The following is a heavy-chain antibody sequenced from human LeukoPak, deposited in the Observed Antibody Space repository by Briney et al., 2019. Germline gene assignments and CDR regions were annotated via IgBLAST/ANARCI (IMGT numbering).Heavy chain of an antibody. CDR2: INWNGGST. V-gene: IGHV3-20*04. CDR3: ARGDSGSYGDAFDI. D-gene: IGHD1-26*01. CDR1: GFTFSSFG. Sequence: GGTLRLSCAASGFTFSSFGMNWVRQAPGKGLEWVSGINWNGGSTGYADSVKGRFTISRDNAKNSLYLQMNSLRAEDTALYYCARGDSGSYGDAFDIWGQGTMVTVSS. J-gene: IGHJ3*02.